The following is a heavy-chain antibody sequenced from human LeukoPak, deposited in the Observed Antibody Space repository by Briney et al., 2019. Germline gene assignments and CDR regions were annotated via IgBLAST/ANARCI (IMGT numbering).Heavy chain of an antibody. D-gene: IGHD3-22*01. V-gene: IGHV1-18*01. Sequence: ASVKVSCKASGYTFTSYGISWGRQAPGQGLEWMGWISAYNGNTNYAQKLQGRVTMTTDTSTSTAYMELRSLRSDDTAVYYCARYPNYYDSSGPFAFDSWGQGTMVTVSS. J-gene: IGHJ3*02. CDR3: ARYPNYYDSSGPFAFDS. CDR1: GYTFTSYG. CDR2: ISAYNGNT.